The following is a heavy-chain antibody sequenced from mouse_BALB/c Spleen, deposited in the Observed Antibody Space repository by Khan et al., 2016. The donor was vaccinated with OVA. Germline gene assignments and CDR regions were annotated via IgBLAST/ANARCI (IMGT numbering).Heavy chain of an antibody. CDR2: INPGSGNT. J-gene: IGHJ3*01. D-gene: IGHD2-1*01. V-gene: IGHV1-54*01. Sequence: QVQLQQSGAELVRPGTSVKVSCKASGYAFTDYLIEWVKQRPGQGLEWIGVINPGSGNTNYNEKFKGKATLTADKYPRTAYMQLSSLTSDDSAVYFCAQGGYGTLAYWGQGTPVTVS. CDR1: GYAFTDYL. CDR3: AQGGYGTLAY.